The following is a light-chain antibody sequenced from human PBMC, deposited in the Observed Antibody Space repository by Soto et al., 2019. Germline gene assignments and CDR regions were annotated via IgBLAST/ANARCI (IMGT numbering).Light chain of an antibody. V-gene: IGLV1-40*01. CDR2: WAS. Sequence: LTQPPSVSGAPGQRVTISCTGISSNIGAGYDVHWYQQKAGQPPKLLIYWASYRESGVPDRFIASGSGTDFTLTISSLQVEDVATYYCQQYLNTPRTFGQGTK. CDR1: SSNIGAGYD. J-gene: IGLJ3*02. CDR3: QQYLNTPRT.